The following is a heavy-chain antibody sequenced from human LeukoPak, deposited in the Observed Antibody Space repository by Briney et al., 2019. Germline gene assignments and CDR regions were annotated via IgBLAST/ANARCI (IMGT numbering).Heavy chain of an antibody. CDR1: GFTFSGYA. D-gene: IGHD2-15*01. CDR2: INAFGAST. Sequence: PGGSLRLSCAASGFTFSGYAMSWVRQAPGKGLEWVSSINAFGASTYYADSVKGRFTIPRDNSKSTLYLQMNSLRAEDTAVYHCAKVALGYCSGGSCYYFDYGGQGTLVTVSS. V-gene: IGHV3-23*01. J-gene: IGHJ4*02. CDR3: AKVALGYCSGGSCYYFDY.